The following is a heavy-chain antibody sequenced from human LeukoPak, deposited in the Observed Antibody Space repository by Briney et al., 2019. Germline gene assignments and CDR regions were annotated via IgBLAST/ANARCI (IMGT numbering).Heavy chain of an antibody. CDR2: IGTDGSTT. D-gene: IGHD4-17*01. CDR3: ARDRDDYGDPDAFDM. V-gene: IGHV3-74*01. J-gene: IGHJ3*02. CDR1: GFTLCDYW. Sequence: PGRTLCPSCAASGFTLCDYWIHSVREVPGKGLMWGSRIGTDGSTTTYADSVRGRFTISRDNAKNSLSLQMNSLRGEDTAVYFCARDRDDYGDPDAFDMWGQGTMVTVSS.